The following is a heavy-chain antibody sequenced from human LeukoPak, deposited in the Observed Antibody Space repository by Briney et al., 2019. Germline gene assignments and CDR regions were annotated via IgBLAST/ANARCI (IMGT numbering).Heavy chain of an antibody. Sequence: GGSLRLSCAASGFTFSSYAMSWVRQAPGKGLEWVSAISGSGGSTYYADSVKGRFTISRDNSKNTLYLQMNSLRAEDTAVYYCARDGERDGYNYFDYWGQGTLVTVSS. CDR3: ARDGERDGYNYFDY. CDR2: ISGSGGST. D-gene: IGHD5-24*01. CDR1: GFTFSSYA. J-gene: IGHJ4*02. V-gene: IGHV3-23*01.